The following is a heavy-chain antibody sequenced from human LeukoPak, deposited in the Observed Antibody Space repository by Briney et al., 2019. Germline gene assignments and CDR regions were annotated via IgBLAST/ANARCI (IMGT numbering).Heavy chain of an antibody. CDR3: ARVVRKGFGPLYFDI. D-gene: IGHD3-10*01. V-gene: IGHV3-53*01. J-gene: IGHJ4*01. CDR2: IYGGGGT. CDR1: GITVGTNY. Sequence: AGGSLRLSCAASGITVGTNYMTWVRQAPGKGLEWVSHIYGGGGTYYADSVKGRFTISRDNSENTLYLQMTSLRAEDTAVYYCARVVRKGFGPLYFDIWGQGALVTVSS.